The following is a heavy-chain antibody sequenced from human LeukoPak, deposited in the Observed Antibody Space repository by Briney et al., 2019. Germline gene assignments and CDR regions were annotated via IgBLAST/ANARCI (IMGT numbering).Heavy chain of an antibody. D-gene: IGHD1-26*01. CDR2: INPSGGST. CDR1: GYTFTSYY. CDR3: ARAVNSGSYSGGAFDI. J-gene: IGHJ3*02. V-gene: IGHV1-46*01. Sequence: ASVKVSCKASGYTFTSYYMHWVRQAPGQGLEWMGIINPSGGSTSYAQKFQGRVTMTRDTSTSTVYMELSSLRSEDTAVYYCARAVNSGSYSGGAFDIWGQGTMVTVSS.